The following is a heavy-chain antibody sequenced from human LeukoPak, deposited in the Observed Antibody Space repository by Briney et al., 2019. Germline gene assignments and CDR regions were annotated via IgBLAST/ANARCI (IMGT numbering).Heavy chain of an antibody. V-gene: IGHV3-30-3*01. Sequence: GGSLRLSCAASGFTFSSYAMHWVRQAPGKGLEWVAVISYDGSNKYYADSVKGRFTISRDNSKNTLYLQMNSLRAEDTAVYYCAKDRPPGGGSYVPPPSAFDYWGQGTLVTVSS. J-gene: IGHJ4*02. CDR2: ISYDGSNK. CDR3: AKDRPPGGGSYVPPPSAFDY. CDR1: GFTFSSYA. D-gene: IGHD1-26*01.